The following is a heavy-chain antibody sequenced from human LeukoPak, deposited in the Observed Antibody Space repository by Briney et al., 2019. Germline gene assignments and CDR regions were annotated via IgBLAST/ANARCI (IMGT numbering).Heavy chain of an antibody. CDR2: ISYDGSNK. Sequence: GGSLRLSCAASGFTFSSYGMHWVRQAPGKGLEWVAVISYDGSNKYYADSVKGRFTISRDNSKNTLYLQMNSLRAEDTAVYYCAKDKVIGWTPTPFFDYWGQGTLVTVSS. CDR1: GFTFSSYG. D-gene: IGHD2-21*01. V-gene: IGHV3-30*18. CDR3: AKDKVIGWTPTPFFDY. J-gene: IGHJ4*02.